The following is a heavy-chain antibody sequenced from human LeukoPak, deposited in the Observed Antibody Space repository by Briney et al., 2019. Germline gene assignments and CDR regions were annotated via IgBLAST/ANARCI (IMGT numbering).Heavy chain of an antibody. J-gene: IGHJ4*02. CDR2: IIPIFGTA. Sequence: ASVKVSCKASGGTFSSYAISWVRQAPGQGLEWMGGIIPIFGTANYAQKFQGRVTITADESTSTAYMELSSLRSEDTAVYYCAYGSGGRPMYYFDYWGQGTLVTVSS. D-gene: IGHD3-10*01. CDR1: GGTFSSYA. CDR3: AYGSGGRPMYYFDY. V-gene: IGHV1-69*13.